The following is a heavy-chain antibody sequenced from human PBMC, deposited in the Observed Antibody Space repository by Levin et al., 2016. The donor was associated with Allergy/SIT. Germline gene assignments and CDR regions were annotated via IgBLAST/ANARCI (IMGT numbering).Heavy chain of an antibody. D-gene: IGHD5-24*01. V-gene: IGHV1-69*04. CDR3: ARDRRIEMARIKVFDY. Sequence: SVKVSCKASGGTFSSYAISWVRQAPGQGLEWMGRIIPILGIANYAQKFQGRVTITADKSTSTAYMELSSLRSEDTAVYYCARDRRIEMARIKVFDYWGQGTLVTVSS. CDR1: GGTFSSYA. CDR2: IIPILGIA. J-gene: IGHJ4*02.